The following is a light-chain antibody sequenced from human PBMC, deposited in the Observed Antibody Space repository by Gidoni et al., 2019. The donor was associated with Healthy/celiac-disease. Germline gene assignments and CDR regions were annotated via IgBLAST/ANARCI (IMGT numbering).Light chain of an antibody. Sequence: ELVFTQSPATLSLSPVERATLSCRASQSVSSYLAWYQQKPGQAPRLLIYDASNSATGIPARFSGSGSGTDFTLTISSLEPEDFAVYYCQQRSNWPGVTFGPGTKVEIK. CDR1: QSVSSY. V-gene: IGKV3-11*01. J-gene: IGKJ3*01. CDR3: QQRSNWPGVT. CDR2: DAS.